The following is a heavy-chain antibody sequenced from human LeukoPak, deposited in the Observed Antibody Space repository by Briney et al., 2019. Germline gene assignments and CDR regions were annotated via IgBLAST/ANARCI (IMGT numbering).Heavy chain of an antibody. J-gene: IGHJ4*02. Sequence: GGSLRLSCAASGFKFSTYAMSWVRQAPGKGLEWVACINGRGVSTYHADSVKGRYTISRDNSKNTLYLHMSSLRADDTAIYYCAREAYYDCSGSLDYWGQGTLVTVSS. CDR3: AREAYYDCSGSLDY. V-gene: IGHV3-23*01. CDR2: INGRGVST. D-gene: IGHD3-22*01. CDR1: GFKFSTYA.